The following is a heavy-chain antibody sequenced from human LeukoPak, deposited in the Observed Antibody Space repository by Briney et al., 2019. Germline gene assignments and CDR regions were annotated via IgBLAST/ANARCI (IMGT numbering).Heavy chain of an antibody. J-gene: IGHJ6*03. V-gene: IGHV3-30*01. CDR3: VKDADYDFWTYYYMDV. Sequence: GRSLRLSCAASGFTFSSYCMHWVRQAPGKGLEWVAVISYDGANIKYVDSVKGRFTISRDDSKNALYLQMNSLRAEDTAVYYCVKDADYDFWTYYYMDVWGKGTTVTVSS. CDR1: GFTFSSYC. CDR2: ISYDGANI. D-gene: IGHD3-3*01.